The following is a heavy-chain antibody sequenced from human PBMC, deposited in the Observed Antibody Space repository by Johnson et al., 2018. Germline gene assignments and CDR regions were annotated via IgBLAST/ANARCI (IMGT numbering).Heavy chain of an antibody. J-gene: IGHJ1*01. D-gene: IGHD3-10*01. CDR2: TSNDEGIK. V-gene: IGHV3-30*03. CDR3: ATGAISGVIYREFFQH. Sequence: QVQLVQSGGGVVQPGGSLRLSCSASGFSFSNHVMHWVRQAPGKGLEWVAVTSNDEGIKYYEDSVKGRFTISRDNSKGTLYLQINSLRAEETAVYYCATGAISGVIYREFFQHWGQGTLVTVSS. CDR1: GFSFSNHV.